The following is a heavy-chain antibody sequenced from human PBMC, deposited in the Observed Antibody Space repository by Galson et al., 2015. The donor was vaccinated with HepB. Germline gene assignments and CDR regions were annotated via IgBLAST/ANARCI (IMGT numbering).Heavy chain of an antibody. D-gene: IGHD6-13*01. V-gene: IGHV3-21*01. Sequence: SLRLSCAASGFTFSSYSMNWVRQAPGKGLEWVSSISSSSSYIYYADSVKGRFTISRDNAKNSLYLQMNSLRAEDTAVYYCARDVGSSSWYSPWFDPWGQGTLVTVSS. J-gene: IGHJ5*02. CDR2: ISSSSSYI. CDR1: GFTFSSYS. CDR3: ARDVGSSSWYSPWFDP.